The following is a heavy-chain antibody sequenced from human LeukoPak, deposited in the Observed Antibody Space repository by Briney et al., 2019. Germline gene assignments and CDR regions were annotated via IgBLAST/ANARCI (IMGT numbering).Heavy chain of an antibody. D-gene: IGHD5-18*01. CDR3: ARDPTSRGYSY. Sequence: PGGSLRLSCAASGFTFSSYEMNWVRQAPGKGLEWVSYISSSGSTIYYADSVKGRFTISRDNAKNSLYLQMNSLRAEDTAVYYCARDPTSRGYSYWGQGTLVTVPS. J-gene: IGHJ4*02. V-gene: IGHV3-48*03. CDR1: GFTFSSYE. CDR2: ISSSGSTI.